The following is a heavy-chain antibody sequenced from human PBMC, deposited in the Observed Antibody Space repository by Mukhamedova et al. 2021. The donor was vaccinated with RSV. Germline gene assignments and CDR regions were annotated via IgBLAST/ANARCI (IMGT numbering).Heavy chain of an antibody. CDR2: ISGSGGST. D-gene: IGHD2-2*01. CDR3: AKDVWYQLLGLGKDAFDI. J-gene: IGHJ3*02. V-gene: IGHV3-23*01. Sequence: SWVRQAPGKGLEWVSAISGSGGSTYYADSVKGRFTISRDNSKNTLYLQMNSLRAEDTAVYYCAKDVWYQLLGLGKDAFDIWGQGT.